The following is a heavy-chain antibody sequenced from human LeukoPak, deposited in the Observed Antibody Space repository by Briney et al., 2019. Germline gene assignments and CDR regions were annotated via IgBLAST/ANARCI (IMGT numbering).Heavy chain of an antibody. CDR3: VSSIVVEYPGGFDY. J-gene: IGHJ4*02. CDR2: ISSSSSYI. Sequence: PGGSLRLSCAASGFTFSSYSMNWVRQAPGKGLEWVSSISSSSSYICYADSVKGRFTISRDNAKNSLYLQMNSLRAEDTAVYYCVSSIVVEYPGGFDYWGQGTLVTVSS. CDR1: GFTFSSYS. V-gene: IGHV3-21*01. D-gene: IGHD3-22*01.